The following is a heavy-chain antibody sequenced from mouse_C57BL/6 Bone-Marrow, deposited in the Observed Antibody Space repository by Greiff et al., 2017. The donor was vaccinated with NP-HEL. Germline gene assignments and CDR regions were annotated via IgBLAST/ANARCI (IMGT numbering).Heavy chain of an antibody. Sequence: EVKVVESGGGLVKPGGSLKLSCAASGFTFSDYGMHWVRQAPEKGLEWVAYISSGSSTIYYADTVKGRFTISRDNAKNTLFLQMTSLRSEDTAMYYCARRRIYYYGSWYFDVWGTGTTVTVSS. J-gene: IGHJ1*03. CDR3: ARRRIYYYGSWYFDV. CDR1: GFTFSDYG. CDR2: ISSGSSTI. D-gene: IGHD1-1*01. V-gene: IGHV5-17*01.